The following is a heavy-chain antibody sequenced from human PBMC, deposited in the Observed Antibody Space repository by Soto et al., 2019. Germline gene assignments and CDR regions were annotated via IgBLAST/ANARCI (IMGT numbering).Heavy chain of an antibody. Sequence: QVQLQQWGAGLLKPSETLSLTCAVYGGSFSGYYWSWIRQPPGKGLEWIAEINHSGSTNYNPSLKSRVTISVDTSKNQFSLKLSSVTAADTAVYYCARGYCSSTSCYPDFTDGGDPWGQGTLVTVSS. CDR1: GGSFSGYY. J-gene: IGHJ5*02. CDR2: INHSGST. V-gene: IGHV4-34*01. D-gene: IGHD2-2*01. CDR3: ARGYCSSTSCYPDFTDGGDP.